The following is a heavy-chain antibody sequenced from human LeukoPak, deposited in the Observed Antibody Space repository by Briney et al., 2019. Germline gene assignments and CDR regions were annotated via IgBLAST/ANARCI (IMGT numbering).Heavy chain of an antibody. Sequence: PGRSLRLSCAASGFTFSSYAMHWVRQAPGKGLEWVAVISYDGSNKYYADSVKGRFTISRDNSKNTLYLQMNSLRAEDTAVYYCARDTVAGNDYWGQGTLVTVSS. CDR2: ISYDGSNK. D-gene: IGHD6-19*01. CDR3: ARDTVAGNDY. V-gene: IGHV3-30-3*01. J-gene: IGHJ4*02. CDR1: GFTFSSYA.